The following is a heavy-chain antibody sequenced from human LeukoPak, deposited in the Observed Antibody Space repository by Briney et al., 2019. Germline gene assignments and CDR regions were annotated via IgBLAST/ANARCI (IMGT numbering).Heavy chain of an antibody. CDR3: ARDDSSARANY. CDR2: INSDGTST. Sequence: GSLRLSCAASGFTFSNYWMHWARQAPGEGLVWVSLINSDGTSTVCADSVKGRFTISRDNAKNTLYLQMNSLRAEDTAVYYCARDDSSARANYWGQGTLVTVSS. V-gene: IGHV3-74*01. J-gene: IGHJ4*02. D-gene: IGHD3-22*01. CDR1: GFTFSNYW.